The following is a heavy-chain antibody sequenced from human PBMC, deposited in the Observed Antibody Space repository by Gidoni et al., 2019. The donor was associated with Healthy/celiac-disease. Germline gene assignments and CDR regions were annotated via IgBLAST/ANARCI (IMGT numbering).Heavy chain of an antibody. D-gene: IGHD1-7*01. CDR1: GLTFSSYR. CDR2: ISSSSSYI. J-gene: IGHJ4*02. Sequence: EVQLVESGGGLVKPGGSLRLSCAASGLTFSSYRMNWVRQAPGKGLEWVSSISSSSSYIYYADSVKGRFTISRDNAKNSLYLQMNSLRAEDTAVYYCARDELELLPGPEGYYFDYWGQGTLVTVSS. V-gene: IGHV3-21*01. CDR3: ARDELELLPGPEGYYFDY.